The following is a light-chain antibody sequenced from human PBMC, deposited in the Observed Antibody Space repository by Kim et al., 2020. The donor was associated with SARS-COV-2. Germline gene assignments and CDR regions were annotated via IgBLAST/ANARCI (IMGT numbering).Light chain of an antibody. CDR2: AAS. CDR1: QGISSY. CDR3: QQYYSYPPIT. J-gene: IGKJ4*01. Sequence: AIRMTQSPSSFSASTGDRVTITCRASQGISSYLACYQQKPGKDPKLLIYAASTLQSGVPSRFSGSGSGTDFTLTISCLQSEDFATYYCQQYYSYPPITFGGGTKVDIK. V-gene: IGKV1-8*01.